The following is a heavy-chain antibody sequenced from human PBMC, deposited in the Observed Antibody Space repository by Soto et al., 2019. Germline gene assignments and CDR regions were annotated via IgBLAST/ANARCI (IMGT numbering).Heavy chain of an antibody. CDR3: ARDLGWAFDS. V-gene: IGHV3-48*02. CDR2: ISGGGRPI. Sequence: EVQLVESGGGSVQPGGSLRLSCAASGSTCSTFSMNWVRQAPGRGLEWISYISGGGRPISYADSVKGRFTISRDNAKNSLYLQMDSLTDEDTAVYYCARDLGWAFDSWGQGTLVTVSS. D-gene: IGHD6-19*01. J-gene: IGHJ4*02. CDR1: GSTCSTFS.